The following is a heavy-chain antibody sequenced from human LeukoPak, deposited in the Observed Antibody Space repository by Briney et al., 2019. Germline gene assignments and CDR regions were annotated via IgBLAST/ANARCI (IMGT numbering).Heavy chain of an antibody. V-gene: IGHV4-61*01. CDR2: ILYSGST. D-gene: IGHD1-1*01. CDR3: ARDHDPELYYFDY. CDR1: GGSISSSSYY. J-gene: IGHJ4*02. Sequence: SETLSLTCTVSGGSISSSSYYWSWIRQPPGKGLEWIGYILYSGSTKYNPSLKSRVTISVDTSKNQFSLKLSSVTAADTAVYYCARDHDPELYYFDYWGQGILVTVSS.